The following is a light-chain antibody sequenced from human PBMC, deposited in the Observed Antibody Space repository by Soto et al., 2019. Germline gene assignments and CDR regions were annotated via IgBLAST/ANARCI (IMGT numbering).Light chain of an antibody. V-gene: IGKV3-15*01. CDR2: GAS. CDR1: QSLSRN. CDR3: QQSYSTPIT. Sequence: MTQSACTRSVSPGARATLSCRASQSLSRNLAWYQQKPGQAPRLLIYGASTRATGIPARFSGSGSGKDFTLTISSLQPEDFATYYCQQSYSTPITFGQGTRLEIK. J-gene: IGKJ5*01.